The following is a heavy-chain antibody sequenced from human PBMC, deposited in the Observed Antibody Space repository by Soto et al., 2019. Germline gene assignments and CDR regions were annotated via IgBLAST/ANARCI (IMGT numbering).Heavy chain of an antibody. V-gene: IGHV3-9*01. CDR1: GFTFGDYS. D-gene: IGHD4-17*01. J-gene: IGHJ4*02. Sequence: GGAPRLSCAASGFTFGDYSIHWGRAGPGKGLEWVSSIIWNSGNLGYADSVKGRFTISRDNAKNSLYLQMNSLRGEDTALYYCAKGASTTVFAFNDYWGQGTLVTVSS. CDR2: IIWNSGNL. CDR3: AKGASTTVFAFNDY.